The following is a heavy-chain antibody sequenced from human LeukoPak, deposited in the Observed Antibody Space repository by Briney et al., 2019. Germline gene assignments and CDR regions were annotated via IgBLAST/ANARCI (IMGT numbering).Heavy chain of an antibody. Sequence: GGSLRLSCAASGFTFSDYYMSWIRQAPGKGLEWVATISYDGSNKHYADSVKGRFTISRDNSKNRLYLQMNSLRVEDTAVYYCAREGHYSNVLAHWGQGTLVSVSS. CDR3: AREGHYSNVLAH. J-gene: IGHJ4*02. V-gene: IGHV3-30*03. CDR2: ISYDGSNK. D-gene: IGHD2-15*01. CDR1: GFTFSDYY.